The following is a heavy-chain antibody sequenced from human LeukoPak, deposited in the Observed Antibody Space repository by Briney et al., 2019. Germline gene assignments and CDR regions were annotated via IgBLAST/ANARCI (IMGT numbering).Heavy chain of an antibody. J-gene: IGHJ5*02. CDR1: GYTFTSYA. CDR2: INTNTGNP. CDR3: ARDSIAVAENWFDP. V-gene: IGHV7-4-1*02. Sequence: ASVKVSCKASGYTFTSYAMNWVRQAPGQGLEWMGWINTNTGNPTYAQGFTGRFVFSLDTSVSTAYLQISSLKAEDTAVYYCARDSIAVAENWFDPWGQGTLVTVSS. D-gene: IGHD6-19*01.